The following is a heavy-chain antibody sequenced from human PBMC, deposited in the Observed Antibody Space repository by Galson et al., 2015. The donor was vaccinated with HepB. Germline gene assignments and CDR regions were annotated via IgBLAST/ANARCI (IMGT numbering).Heavy chain of an antibody. CDR2: INAGNGNT. Sequence: SVKVSCKASGYTFTSYAMHWVRQAPGQRLEWMGWINAGNGNTKYSQKFQGRVTITRDTSASTAYMELSSLRSEDTAVYYCARVPAAGLRRLFDYWGQGTLVTVSS. J-gene: IGHJ4*02. D-gene: IGHD6-13*01. V-gene: IGHV1-3*01. CDR3: ARVPAAGLRRLFDY. CDR1: GYTFTSYA.